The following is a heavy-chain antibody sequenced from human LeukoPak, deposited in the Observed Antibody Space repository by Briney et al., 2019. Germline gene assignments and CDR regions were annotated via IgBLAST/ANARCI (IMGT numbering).Heavy chain of an antibody. D-gene: IGHD6-19*01. CDR1: GFTLSSYW. CDR2: FKSDGSST. V-gene: IGHV3-74*01. J-gene: IGHJ4*02. Sequence: GGSLRLSCAASGFTLSSYWMVWVRQAPGKGLVWVSRFKSDGSSTTYAVSVKGRFTIFRDNAKNTLYLQMNSLRAEDTAVYYCARASTGWYDYWGQGPLVTVSS. CDR3: ARASTGWYDY.